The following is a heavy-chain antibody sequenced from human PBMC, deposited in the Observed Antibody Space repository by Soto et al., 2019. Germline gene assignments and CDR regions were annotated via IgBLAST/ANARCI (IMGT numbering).Heavy chain of an antibody. D-gene: IGHD3-3*01. CDR2: ISAYNGNT. CDR3: ARVPTIFGVVIIKEVQEWFDP. V-gene: IGHV1-18*04. CDR1: GYTFTGYG. Sequence: ASVKVSCKASGYTFTGYGISWVRQAPGQGLEWMGWISAYNGNTNYAQKLQGRATMTTDTSTSTAYMELRSLRSDDTAVYYCARVPTIFGVVIIKEVQEWFDPWGQGTLVTVSS. J-gene: IGHJ5*02.